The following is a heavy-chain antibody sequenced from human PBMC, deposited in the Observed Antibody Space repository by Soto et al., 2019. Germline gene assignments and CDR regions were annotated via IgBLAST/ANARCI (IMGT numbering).Heavy chain of an antibody. CDR1: GFSLSTIDMF. D-gene: IGHD6-19*01. CDR2: IDWDDDK. V-gene: IGHV2-70*01. J-gene: IGHJ4*02. CDR3: ARRDAVAGLSEY. Sequence: PTHTPPHACTVSGFSLSTIDMFVSFIRQPPGKALEWLALIDWDDDKYYSTSLKTRLTISKDTSKSQVVLTMTNMDPVATATYYCARRDAVAGLSEYRGKGT.